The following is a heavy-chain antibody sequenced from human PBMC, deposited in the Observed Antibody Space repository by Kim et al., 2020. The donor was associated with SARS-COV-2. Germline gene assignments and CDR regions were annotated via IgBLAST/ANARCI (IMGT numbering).Heavy chain of an antibody. D-gene: IGHD1-26*01. CDR2: INTNTGNP. V-gene: IGHV7-4-1*02. J-gene: IGHJ4*02. CDR1: GYTFTGYA. CDR3: ARDGARRVGAGATLDY. Sequence: ASVKVSCKASGYTFTGYAMNWVRQAPGQGLEWMGWINTNTGNPTFAQGFTGRFVFSLDTSVSTTYLQISSLKAEDTAVYYCARDGARRVGAGATLDYWGQGTLVTVSS.